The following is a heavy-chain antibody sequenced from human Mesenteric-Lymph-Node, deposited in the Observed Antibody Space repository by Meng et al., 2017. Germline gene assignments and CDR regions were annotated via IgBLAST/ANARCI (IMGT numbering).Heavy chain of an antibody. CDR1: GGSISSGGYY. D-gene: IGHD3-22*01. CDR2: IYYSGST. CDR3: ARADPPYDSSGYYRFDL. Sequence: QLQRQESGPGLVNPSTTLSLPCTVSGGSISSGGYYWSWIRQHPGKGLEWIGYIYYSGSTYYNPSLKSRVTISVDTSKNQFSLKLSSVTAADTAVYYCARADPPYDSSGYYRFDLWGRGTLVTVSS. J-gene: IGHJ2*01. V-gene: IGHV4-31*03.